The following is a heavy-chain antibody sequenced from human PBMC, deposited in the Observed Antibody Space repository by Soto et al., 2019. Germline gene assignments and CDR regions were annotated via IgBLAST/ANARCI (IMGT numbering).Heavy chain of an antibody. CDR2: ISAYNGNT. CDR1: GYTFTSYG. Sequence: GASVKVSCKASGYTFTSYGISWVRQAPGQGLEWMGWISAYNGNTNYAQKLQGRVTMTTDTSTSTAYMELSSLRSEDTAVYYCASHSGSSPEGRYYYGMDVWGQGTTVTVSS. J-gene: IGHJ6*02. D-gene: IGHD1-26*01. V-gene: IGHV1-18*01. CDR3: ASHSGSSPEGRYYYGMDV.